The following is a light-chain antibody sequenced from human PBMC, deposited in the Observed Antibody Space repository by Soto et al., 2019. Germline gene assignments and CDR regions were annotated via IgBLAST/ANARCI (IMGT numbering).Light chain of an antibody. CDR1: SSDVGAYNY. J-gene: IGLJ3*02. V-gene: IGLV2-11*01. CDR3: CSYAGSYTWV. Sequence: QSVLTQPRSVSGSPGQSVTISCTGTSSDVGAYNYVSWNQQHPGKVPKLLIYDVTRRPSGVPGRFSGSKSGNTASLTISGLQAEDEADYYCCSYAGSYTWVFGGGTKVTVL. CDR2: DVT.